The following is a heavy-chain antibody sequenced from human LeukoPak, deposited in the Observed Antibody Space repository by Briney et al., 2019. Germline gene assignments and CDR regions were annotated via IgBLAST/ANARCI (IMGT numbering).Heavy chain of an antibody. CDR2: IYYSGST. CDR3: ARDPNPRTYWYFDL. V-gene: IGHV4-59*01. CDR1: GGSISSYY. D-gene: IGHD1/OR15-1a*01. J-gene: IGHJ2*01. Sequence: SETLSLTCTVSGGSISSYYWSWIRQPPGKGLEWIGYIYYSGSTNYNPSLKSRVTISVDTSKNQFSLKLSSVTAADTAVYYCARDPNPRTYWYFDLWGRGTLVTVSS.